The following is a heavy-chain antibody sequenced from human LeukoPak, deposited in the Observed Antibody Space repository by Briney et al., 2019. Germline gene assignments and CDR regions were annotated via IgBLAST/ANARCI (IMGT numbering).Heavy chain of an antibody. J-gene: IGHJ6*03. Sequence: HGESLKISCKGSGYSFTSYWIGWVRQMPGKGLEWMGIIYPGDSDTRYSPSFQGQVTISADKSISTAYLQWSSLKASDTAIYYCARQLSGSSDYVDVWGKGTTVTISS. D-gene: IGHD3-10*01. CDR1: GYSFTSYW. CDR2: IYPGDSDT. CDR3: ARQLSGSSDYVDV. V-gene: IGHV5-51*01.